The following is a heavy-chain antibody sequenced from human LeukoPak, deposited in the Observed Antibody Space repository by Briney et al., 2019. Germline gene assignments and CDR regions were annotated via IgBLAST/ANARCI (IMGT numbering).Heavy chain of an antibody. V-gene: IGHV3-23*01. CDR2: ISGSGGST. CDR1: GFTFSIYA. CDR3: ARDATHVGNSSGFPGAFDI. D-gene: IGHD3-22*01. Sequence: PGGSLRLSCAASGFTFSIYAMSWVRQAPGKGLEWVSTISGSGGSTYYADSVKGRFTISRDNSKNTLYLQMNSLRAEDTAVYYCARDATHVGNSSGFPGAFDIWGQGTMVTVSS. J-gene: IGHJ3*02.